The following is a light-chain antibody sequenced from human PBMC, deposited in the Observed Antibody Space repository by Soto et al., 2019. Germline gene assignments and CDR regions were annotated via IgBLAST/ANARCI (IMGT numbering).Light chain of an antibody. CDR2: WAS. CDR3: QQYYSTPLA. Sequence: EIVLTQSPDTLSLSPGERATLSCRASQSVSSTYLAWYQQKPGQPPKLLIYWASTRESGVPGRFSGSGSGTDFTLTISSLQAEDVAVYYCQQYYSTPLAFGGGTKVEIK. CDR1: QSVSSTY. V-gene: IGKV4-1*01. J-gene: IGKJ4*01.